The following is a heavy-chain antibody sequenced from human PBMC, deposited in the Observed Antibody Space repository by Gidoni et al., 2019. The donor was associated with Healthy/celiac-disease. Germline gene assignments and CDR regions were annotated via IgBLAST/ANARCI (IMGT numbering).Heavy chain of an antibody. D-gene: IGHD6-19*01. CDR2: ISSNGGST. V-gene: IGHV3-64*01. J-gene: IGHJ4*02. CDR3: ARDMGHGSGGLDY. Sequence: EVQLVESGGGLVQPGGSLRLPCAASGFTFSSYARHWVRQAPGKGLEYVSTISSNGGSTYYANSVKGRFTISRDNSKNTLYLQMGSLRAEDMAVYYCARDMGHGSGGLDYWGQGTLVTVSS. CDR1: GFTFSSYA.